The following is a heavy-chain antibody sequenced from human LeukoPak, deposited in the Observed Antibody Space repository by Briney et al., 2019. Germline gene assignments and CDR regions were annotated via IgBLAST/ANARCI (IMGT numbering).Heavy chain of an antibody. V-gene: IGHV5-10-1*01. J-gene: IGHJ6*04. Sequence: PGESLKISCKGSGYRFTSYWISWVRQMPGKGLEWMGRIEPSDSYPNYSPSFQGHVTISADKSISTAYLQWSSLKASDTAMYYCARRDRSSSWYPNYYYYGMDVWGKGTTVTVSS. CDR3: ARRDRSSSWYPNYYYYGMDV. CDR1: GYRFTSYW. CDR2: IEPSDSYP. D-gene: IGHD6-13*01.